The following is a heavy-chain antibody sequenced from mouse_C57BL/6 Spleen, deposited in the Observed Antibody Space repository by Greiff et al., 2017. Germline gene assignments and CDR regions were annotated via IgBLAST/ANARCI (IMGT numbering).Heavy chain of an antibody. V-gene: IGHV5-2*01. J-gene: IGHJ1*03. D-gene: IGHD1-1*01. Sequence: DVQLVESGGGLVQPGESLKLSCESNEYEFPSHDMSWVRKTPEKRLELVAAINSDGGTTYYPDTMARRFIISRDNSKKTLYLKMSSLRTEDTAVYYCARKREDGSSGWFDVWGTGTTVTVSS. CDR1: EYEFPSHD. CDR2: INSDGGTT. CDR3: ARKREDGSSGWFDV.